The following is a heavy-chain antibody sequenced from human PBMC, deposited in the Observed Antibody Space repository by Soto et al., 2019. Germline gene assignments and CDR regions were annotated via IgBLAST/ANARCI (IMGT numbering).Heavy chain of an antibody. CDR2: INPSGGST. CDR3: ARDGPGEAVALGWLDY. D-gene: IGHD6-19*01. J-gene: IGHJ4*02. Sequence: QVQLVQSGAEVKKPGASVKVSCKASGYTFTSYYMHWVRQAPGQGLEWMGIINPSGGSTSYAQKFQGRVTMTRDTSTSTVYMELSSLRSEDTAVYYCARDGPGEAVALGWLDYWGQGTLVTVSS. V-gene: IGHV1-46*01. CDR1: GYTFTSYY.